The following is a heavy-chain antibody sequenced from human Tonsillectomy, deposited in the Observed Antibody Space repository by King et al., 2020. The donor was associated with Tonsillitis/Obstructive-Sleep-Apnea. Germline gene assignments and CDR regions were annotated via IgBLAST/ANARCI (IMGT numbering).Heavy chain of an antibody. CDR1: GGSFSTYY. CDR3: ASSGFVTAFDI. V-gene: IGHV4-34*01. D-gene: IGHD3-16*01. CDR2: INHSGNT. J-gene: IGHJ3*02. Sequence: VQLQQWGAGPLKPSETLSLTCAVYGGSFSTYYWSWIRQAPGKGLEWIGEINHSGNTNYNPSLKSRVTISLDTSKNQFSLKLSSVTAADTAVYYCASSGFVTAFDIWGQGTMVTVSS.